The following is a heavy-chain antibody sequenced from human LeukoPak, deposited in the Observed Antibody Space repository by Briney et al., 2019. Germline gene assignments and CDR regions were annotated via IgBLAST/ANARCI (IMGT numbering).Heavy chain of an antibody. D-gene: IGHD6-13*01. CDR1: GFTFSDYY. J-gene: IGHJ4*02. CDR3: ARVGSTVAAGTPDY. CDR2: ISGSGSHT. Sequence: GGSLRRSCAASGFTFSDYYMSWIRQAPGKGLEWPSYISGSGSHTTYADSVRGRFTISRDNAKNSLSLQVNSLRADDTAVYYCARVGSTVAAGTPDYWGQGTLVTVSS. V-gene: IGHV3-11*06.